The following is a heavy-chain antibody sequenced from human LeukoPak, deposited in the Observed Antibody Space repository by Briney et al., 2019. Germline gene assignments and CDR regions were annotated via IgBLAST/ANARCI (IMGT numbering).Heavy chain of an antibody. V-gene: IGHV4-59*01. CDR2: VYSTGST. J-gene: IGHJ4*02. Sequence: SETLSLTCTVSGGSISSYYWSWIRQPPGKGLEWIGYVYSTGSTSYNPSLKSRVTILVDTSRSQFSLKLTSVTAADTGIYYCARENYVRGSFGYNYFDYWGQGTLVTVSS. CDR1: GGSISSYY. D-gene: IGHD3-16*01. CDR3: ARENYVRGSFGYNYFDY.